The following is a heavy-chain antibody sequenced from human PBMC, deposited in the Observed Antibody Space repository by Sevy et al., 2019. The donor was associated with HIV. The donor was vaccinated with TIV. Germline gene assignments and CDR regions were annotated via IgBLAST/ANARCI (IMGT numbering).Heavy chain of an antibody. V-gene: IGHV3-72*01. CDR1: GFTFSDHY. CDR3: ATHAGIAAAGRVFDY. Sequence: GGSLRLSCVASGFTFSDHYMEWVRQAPGKGLEWVGRTRKKADGYTTEYAAFVKGRFTISRDESKNSLYVQMNSLKAEDTAVDYCATHAGIAAAGRVFDYWGQGTLVTVSS. J-gene: IGHJ4*02. D-gene: IGHD6-13*01. CDR2: TRKKADGYTT.